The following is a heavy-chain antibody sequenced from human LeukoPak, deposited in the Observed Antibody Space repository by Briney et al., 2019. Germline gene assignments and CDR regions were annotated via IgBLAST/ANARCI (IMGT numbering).Heavy chain of an antibody. J-gene: IGHJ6*03. CDR2: ISGSGGSI. D-gene: IGHD3-10*01. Sequence: GGSLRLSCAASGFTFSSYGMSWVRQAPGKGLEWVSAISGSGGSIYYADSVKGRFTISRDNSKNTLYLQMNSLRAEDTAVYYCAKRPGAHYYYYMDVWGKGTTVTISS. CDR1: GFTFSSYG. CDR3: AKRPGAHYYYYMDV. V-gene: IGHV3-23*01.